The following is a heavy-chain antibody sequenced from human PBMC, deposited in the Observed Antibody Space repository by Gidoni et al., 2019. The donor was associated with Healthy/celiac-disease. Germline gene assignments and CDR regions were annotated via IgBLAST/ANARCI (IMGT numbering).Heavy chain of an antibody. J-gene: IGHJ4*02. CDR3: ARIRAIFGVEN. V-gene: IGHV4-34*01. Sequence: QVQLQQWGAGLLKPSETLSRTCAVYGGSFSGYYWSWFRQPPGKGLDWIGEINHSGSTNYNPSLKSRVIISVDTSKNQFSLKLSSVTAADTAVYYCARIRAIFGVENWGQGTLVTVSS. D-gene: IGHD3-3*01. CDR1: GGSFSGYY. CDR2: INHSGST.